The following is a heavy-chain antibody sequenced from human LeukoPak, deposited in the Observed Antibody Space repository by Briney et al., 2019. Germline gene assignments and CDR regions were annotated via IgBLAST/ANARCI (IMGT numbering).Heavy chain of an antibody. J-gene: IGHJ4*02. CDR1: GFTFSSYG. Sequence: PGGSLRLSCAASGFTFSSYGMHWVRQAPGKGLGRVAVISYDGSNKYSADSVKGRFTISRDNSKNTLYLQMNSLRAEDTAVYYCAKPYSSSWYYPAGYYFYYWVQGTLVTVSS. CDR3: AKPYSSSWYYPAGYYFYY. V-gene: IGHV3-30*18. CDR2: ISYDGSNK. D-gene: IGHD6-13*01.